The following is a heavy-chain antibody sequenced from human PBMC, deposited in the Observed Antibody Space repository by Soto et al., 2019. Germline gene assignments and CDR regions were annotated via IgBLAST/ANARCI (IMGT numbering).Heavy chain of an antibody. V-gene: IGHV1-8*01. CDR3: ARGVSAGVDY. J-gene: IGHJ4*02. Sequence: ASVKVSCKASGYSFTSLDINWVRQTAGQGLEWMGWMQPSTGRTGYAQKFQGRVTMTRDTSINTAYMELTTLTSDDTAFYYCARGVSAGVDYSGQGTMGTVSS. CDR1: GYSFTSLD. CDR2: MQPSTGRT. D-gene: IGHD1-26*01.